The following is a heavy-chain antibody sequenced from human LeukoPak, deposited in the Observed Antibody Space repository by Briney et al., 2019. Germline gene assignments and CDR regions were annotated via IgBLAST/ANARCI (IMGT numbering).Heavy chain of an antibody. CDR3: ARRPGWDYYGSGSYLYYYHYMDV. D-gene: IGHD3-10*01. CDR1: GGSISSYY. CDR2: IYYSGST. V-gene: IGHV4-59*12. Sequence: PSETLSLTCTVSGGSISSYYWSWIRQPPGKGLEWIGYIYYSGSTNYNPSLKSRVTISVDTSKKQFSLKLSSVTAADTAVYYCARRPGWDYYGSGSYLYYYHYMDVWGKGTTVTISS. J-gene: IGHJ6*03.